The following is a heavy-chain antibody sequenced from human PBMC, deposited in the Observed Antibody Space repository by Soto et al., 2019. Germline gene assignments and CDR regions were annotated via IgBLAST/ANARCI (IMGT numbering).Heavy chain of an antibody. J-gene: IGHJ4*02. CDR3: VRLMSTDTTGYFEY. V-gene: IGHV2-5*01. Sequence: QITLKHSGPTLVKPTQTLTLNCTVSGFSLTTPGLGVGWIRQPPGKALEWLTLVYWHDDKRYSSSLRDRLTIDRHQSNNQVVLSMTNMDPEDSATYYCVRLMSTDTTGYFEYWVQGIMVTVSS. CDR2: VYWHDDK. D-gene: IGHD1-1*01. CDR1: GFSLTTPGLG.